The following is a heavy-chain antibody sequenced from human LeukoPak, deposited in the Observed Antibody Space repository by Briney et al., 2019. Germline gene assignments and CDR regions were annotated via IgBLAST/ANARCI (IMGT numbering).Heavy chain of an antibody. CDR3: ARGGLRTEWFSHHYYYYMDV. CDR1: GGSFSGYY. V-gene: IGHV4-34*01. J-gene: IGHJ6*03. CDR2: INHSGST. D-gene: IGHD3-3*01. Sequence: SETLSLTCAVYGGSFSGYYWSWIRQPPGKGLEWIGEINHSGSTNYNPSLKSRVTISVDTSKNQFSLKLSSVTAADTAVYYCARGGLRTEWFSHHYYYYMDVWGKGTTVTVSS.